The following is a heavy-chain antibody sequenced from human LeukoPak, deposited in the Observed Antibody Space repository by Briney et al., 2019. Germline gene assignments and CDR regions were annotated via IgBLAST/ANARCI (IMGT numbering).Heavy chain of an antibody. V-gene: IGHV4-59*01. J-gene: IGHJ4*02. CDR3: ARSGSYSGICDS. Sequence: PSETLSLTCIVSGGSITNYYWSWIRQPPGKGLEWIGYIYYSGSTNYNPSLKSRVAISVDTSRNQFSLNLTSVTPADAAVYYCARSGSYSGICDSRGQGTLVTVSS. CDR1: GGSITNYY. CDR2: IYYSGST. D-gene: IGHD1-26*01.